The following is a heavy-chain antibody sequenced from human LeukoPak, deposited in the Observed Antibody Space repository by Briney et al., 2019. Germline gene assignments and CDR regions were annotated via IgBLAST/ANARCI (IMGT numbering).Heavy chain of an antibody. CDR2: IYSSGNT. Sequence: GGSLRLSCAASGFTVSSNHMSWVRQAPGKGLEWVSVIYSSGNTYYADSVKGRFTISRDNSKNTLYLQMNSLRAEDTAVYYCARGDGYNSYYFDYWGQGTLVTVSS. V-gene: IGHV3-53*01. J-gene: IGHJ4*02. D-gene: IGHD5-24*01. CDR1: GFTVSSNH. CDR3: ARGDGYNSYYFDY.